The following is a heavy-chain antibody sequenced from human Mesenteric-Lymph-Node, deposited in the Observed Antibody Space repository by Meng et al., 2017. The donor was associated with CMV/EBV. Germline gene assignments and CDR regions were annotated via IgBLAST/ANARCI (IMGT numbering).Heavy chain of an antibody. CDR1: GYSFTTYW. D-gene: IGHD2-21*02. V-gene: IGHV5-51*01. CDR2: IYAGDSYI. CDR3: ARHASDYYGPEN. Sequence: GGSLILSCKGSGYSFTTYWIGWVRQMPGKGLEWMGIIYAGDSYIRYSPSFQGQVTISVDKSISTAYLQWSSLKASDTAIYYCARHASDYYGPENWGQGTLVTVSS. J-gene: IGHJ4*02.